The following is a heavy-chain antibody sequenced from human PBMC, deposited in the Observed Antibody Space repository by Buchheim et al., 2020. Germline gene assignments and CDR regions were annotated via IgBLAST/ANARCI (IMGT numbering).Heavy chain of an antibody. CDR1: GFTFSSYG. V-gene: IGHV3-30*18. J-gene: IGHJ4*02. D-gene: IGHD2-21*02. CDR2: ISYDGSNK. CDR3: AKLGCGGDCMDY. Sequence: VQLLESGGGLVQPGGSLRLSCAASGFTFSSYGMHWVRQAPGKGLEWVAVISYDGSNKYYADSVKGRFTISRDNSKNTLYLQMNSLRAEDTAVYYCAKLGCGGDCMDYWGQGTL.